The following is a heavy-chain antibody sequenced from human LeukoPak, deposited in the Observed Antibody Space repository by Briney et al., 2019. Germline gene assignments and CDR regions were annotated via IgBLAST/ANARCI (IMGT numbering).Heavy chain of an antibody. V-gene: IGHV3-7*04. CDR1: GFTFRSYW. Sequence: GGSLRLSCAAYGFTFRSYWMTWVRQAPGKGLEWVANIKEDGSEKYYVDSVRGRFTISRDNAKNSLYLQMNSLRAEDTAVYYRARVGYFAGYYWGQGTLVTVSS. CDR2: IKEDGSEK. J-gene: IGHJ4*02. D-gene: IGHD3-9*01. CDR3: ARVGYFAGYY.